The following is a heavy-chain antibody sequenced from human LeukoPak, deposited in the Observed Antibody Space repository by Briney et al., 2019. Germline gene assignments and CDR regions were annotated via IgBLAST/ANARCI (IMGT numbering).Heavy chain of an antibody. D-gene: IGHD6-13*01. V-gene: IGHV5-51*01. Sequence: GESLKISCKGSGYSFTSNWIGWVRQMPGKGLEWMGIIFPGDSDTRYSPAFQGQVTISADKSISTAYLQWSSLKASDTAMYYCARLDSSSWCYWGQGTRVSVSS. CDR2: IFPGDSDT. CDR1: GYSFTSNW. J-gene: IGHJ1*01. CDR3: ARLDSSSWCY.